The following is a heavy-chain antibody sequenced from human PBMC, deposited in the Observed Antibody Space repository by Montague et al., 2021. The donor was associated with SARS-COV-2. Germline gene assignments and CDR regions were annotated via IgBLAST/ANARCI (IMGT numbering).Heavy chain of an antibody. J-gene: IGHJ6*03. CDR3: ASGDDNWSGYLDV. CDR1: DGSFSNFY. Sequence: SETLSLTCAVFDGSFSNFYWSWIRQPPGKGLEWIGEINHSGTTYXNPSLKSRVTISVDTSKNQFSLKLNSLTAADAAVYYCASGDDNWSGYLDVWGKGTTVTVSS. V-gene: IGHV4-34*01. D-gene: IGHD3/OR15-3a*01. CDR2: INHSGTT.